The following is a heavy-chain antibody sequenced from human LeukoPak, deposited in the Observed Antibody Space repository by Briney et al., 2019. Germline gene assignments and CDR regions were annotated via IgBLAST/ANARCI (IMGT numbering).Heavy chain of an antibody. J-gene: IGHJ4*02. V-gene: IGHV1-46*01. D-gene: IGHD2-15*01. CDR1: GYIFTNYY. Sequence: ASVKVSCKASGYIFTNYYMHWVRQAPGQGLEWMGIINPSGDSTNYAQNFQGRVTMTRDTSTSTVYMELSSLRSEDTAVYYCASAPGGGSNPFDYWGQGTLVSVSS. CDR2: INPSGDST. CDR3: ASAPGGGSNPFDY.